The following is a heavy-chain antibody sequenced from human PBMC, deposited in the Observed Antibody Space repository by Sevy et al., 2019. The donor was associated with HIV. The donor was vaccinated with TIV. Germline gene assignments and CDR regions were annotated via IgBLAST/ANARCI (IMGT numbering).Heavy chain of an antibody. CDR2: IKSKTDGGTR. D-gene: IGHD3-3*01. V-gene: IGHV3-15*01. CDR3: TAGVGTSDFDY. Sequence: GGSLRLSCLASGFTFKNAWMSWVRQTPGKGLEWVGRIKSKTDGGTRDFAAVVKGRFAITRDDSKYTVSLQMDNRRTADTAIYYCTAGVGTSDFDYWGQLILVTVSS. CDR1: GFTFKNAW. J-gene: IGHJ4*02.